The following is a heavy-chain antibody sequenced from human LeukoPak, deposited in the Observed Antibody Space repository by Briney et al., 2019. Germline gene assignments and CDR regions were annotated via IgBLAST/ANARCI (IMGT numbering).Heavy chain of an antibody. CDR3: AIGVAVAGTLDY. Sequence: PGGSLRLSCAASGFTFDDYAMHWVRQAPGKGLEWVSGISWSSGSIGYVDSVKGRFTISRDNAKNSLYLQMNSLRAEDTALYYCAIGVAVAGTLDYWGQGTLVTVSS. CDR1: GFTFDDYA. J-gene: IGHJ4*02. D-gene: IGHD6-19*01. CDR2: ISWSSGSI. V-gene: IGHV3-9*01.